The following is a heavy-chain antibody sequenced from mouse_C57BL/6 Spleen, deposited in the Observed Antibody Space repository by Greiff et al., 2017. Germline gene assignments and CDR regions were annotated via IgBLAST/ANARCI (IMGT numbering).Heavy chain of an antibody. V-gene: IGHV1-82*01. D-gene: IGHD3-3*01. J-gene: IGHJ1*03. Sequence: QVQLQQSGPELVKPGASVKISCKASGYAFSSSWMNWVKQRPGKGLEGIGGIYPGDGDTNYNGKFKGKATLTADKSSSTAYMQLSSLTSKDSAVYFCARQGLRYFDVWGTGTTVTVSS. CDR1: GYAFSSSW. CDR2: IYPGDGDT. CDR3: ARQGLRYFDV.